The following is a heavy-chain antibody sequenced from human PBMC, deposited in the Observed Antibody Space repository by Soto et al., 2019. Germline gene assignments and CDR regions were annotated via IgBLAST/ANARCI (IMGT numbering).Heavy chain of an antibody. D-gene: IGHD3-10*01. CDR3: IRDYGEAGSTNAFDI. J-gene: IGHJ3*02. Sequence: GGSLRLSCAASGFTFSSFWMHWVRQAPGKGLVWVSRINSDGSGASYADFVEGRFTIPRDNAKNTVYFQMNSLREEDTAVYYCIRDYGEAGSTNAFDIWDQGTMVTVSS. V-gene: IGHV3-74*01. CDR1: GFTFSSFW. CDR2: INSDGSGA.